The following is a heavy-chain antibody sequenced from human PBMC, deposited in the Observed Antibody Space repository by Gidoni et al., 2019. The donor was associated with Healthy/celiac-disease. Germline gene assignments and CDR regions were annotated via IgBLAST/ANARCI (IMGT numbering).Heavy chain of an antibody. Sequence: EVQLVESGGGLVQPGGSLRLSCAASGFTFSSYDMHWVRQATGKGLEWVSAIGTAGDTYYPGSVKGRCTISRENAKNSLYLQMNSLRAGDTAVYYCARGAYGSGSFIFDYWGQGTLVTVSS. V-gene: IGHV3-13*04. CDR2: IGTAGDT. J-gene: IGHJ4*02. CDR3: ARGAYGSGSFIFDY. CDR1: GFTFSSYD. D-gene: IGHD3-10*01.